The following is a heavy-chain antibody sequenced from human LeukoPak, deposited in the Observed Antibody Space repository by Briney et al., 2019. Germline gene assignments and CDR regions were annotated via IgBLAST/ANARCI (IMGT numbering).Heavy chain of an antibody. J-gene: IGHJ4*02. V-gene: IGHV1-2*02. Sequence: GASVKVSCKASGYTFTGYYMHWVRQAPGQGLEWMGWINPNSGGTNYAQKFQGRVTVTRDTSISTAYMELSRLRSDDTAVYYCARDRSSGYGLDYWGQGTLVTVSS. CDR1: GYTFTGYY. CDR3: ARDRSSGYGLDY. CDR2: INPNSGGT. D-gene: IGHD3-22*01.